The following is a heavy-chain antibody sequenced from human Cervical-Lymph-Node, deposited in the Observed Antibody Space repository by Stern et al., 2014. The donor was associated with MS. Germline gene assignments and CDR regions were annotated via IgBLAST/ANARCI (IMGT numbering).Heavy chain of an antibody. V-gene: IGHV6-1*01. CDR1: GDSVSINSAG. D-gene: IGHD3-3*02. CDR3: ARGRLAGDLGY. Sequence: QVQLQQSGPGLVRPSQTLSLTCAVSGDSVSINSAGWNWIRQSPSKGLEWLGRTYYTSKWYYDYSVSVKSRITINADTSKNQFSLQLKSVTSEDTAVYYRARGRLAGDLGYWGQGTLVTVSS. CDR2: TYYTSKWYY. J-gene: IGHJ4*02.